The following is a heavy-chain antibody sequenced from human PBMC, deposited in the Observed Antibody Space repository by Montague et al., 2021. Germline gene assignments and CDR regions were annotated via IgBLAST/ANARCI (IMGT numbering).Heavy chain of an antibody. CDR1: GASITSNIYY. J-gene: IGHJ5*02. V-gene: IGHV4-39*07. CDR2: IYYSGNS. D-gene: IGHD6-13*01. Sequence: SETLSLTCTVSGASITSNIYYWGWTRQSPGKGLEWIGSIYYSGNSFYQPSLKSRITMAVDMSKNQFSLKLSSVTAADTAIYYCARVFSSWYVGSFDPWGQGTLVTVSS. CDR3: ARVFSSWYVGSFDP.